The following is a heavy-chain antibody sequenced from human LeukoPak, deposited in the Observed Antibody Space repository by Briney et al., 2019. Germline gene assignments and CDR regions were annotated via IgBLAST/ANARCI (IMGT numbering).Heavy chain of an antibody. CDR1: GFAFSSYH. V-gene: IGHV3-21*01. CDR2: ISTSSEYL. Sequence: GGSLRLSCAASGFAFSSYHLNWVRQAPGKGLEWVSTISTSSEYLVYADSVKGRFIVSRDDAKNSLYLQMSSLRAEDTAVYYCVRSARDCSSPSCRLDPWGQGTLVTVSS. J-gene: IGHJ5*02. CDR3: VRSARDCSSPSCRLDP. D-gene: IGHD2-2*01.